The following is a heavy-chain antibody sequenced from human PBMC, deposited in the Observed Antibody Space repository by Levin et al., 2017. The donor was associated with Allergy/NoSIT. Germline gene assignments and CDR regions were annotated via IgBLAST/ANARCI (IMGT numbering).Heavy chain of an antibody. CDR2: IYSGGTT. Sequence: GESLKISCAVSGFTVSTNYMSWVRQAPGKGVEWVSIIYSGGTTYYADSVKGRFTISRDNSKNTLYLQMNSLRVDDTAVYYCARDGGERGPFDYWGQGTLVTVSS. V-gene: IGHV3-53*01. CDR1: GFTVSTNY. D-gene: IGHD3-16*01. J-gene: IGHJ4*02. CDR3: ARDGGERGPFDY.